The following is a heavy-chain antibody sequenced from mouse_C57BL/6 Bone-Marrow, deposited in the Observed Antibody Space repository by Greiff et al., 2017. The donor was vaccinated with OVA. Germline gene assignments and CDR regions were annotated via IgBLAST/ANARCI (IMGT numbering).Heavy chain of an antibody. CDR1: GYTFTSYW. CDR2: IDPSDSYT. J-gene: IGHJ1*03. V-gene: IGHV1-50*01. CDR3: ARQEGYFDV. Sequence: QLQQPGAELVKPGASVKLSCKASGYTFTSYWMQWVKQRPGQGLEWIGEIDPSDSYTNYNQKFKGKATLTVDTSSSTAYMQLSSLTSEDSAVYYCARQEGYFDVWGTGTTVTVSS.